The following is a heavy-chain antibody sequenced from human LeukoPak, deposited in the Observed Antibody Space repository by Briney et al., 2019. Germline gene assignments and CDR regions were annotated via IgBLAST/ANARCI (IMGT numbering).Heavy chain of an antibody. Sequence: PSETLSLTCTVSGGSISSYYWSWIRQPAGKGLEWIGRIYTSGSTNYNPSLKSRVTMSVDTSKNQFSLKLSSVAAADTAVYYCASSEWELLVFDYWGQGTLVTVSS. CDR1: GGSISSYY. D-gene: IGHD1-26*01. CDR3: ASSEWELLVFDY. V-gene: IGHV4-4*07. CDR2: IYTSGST. J-gene: IGHJ4*02.